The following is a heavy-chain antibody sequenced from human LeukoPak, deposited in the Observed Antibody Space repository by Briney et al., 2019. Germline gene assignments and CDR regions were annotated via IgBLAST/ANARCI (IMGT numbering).Heavy chain of an antibody. CDR2: IYYSGTT. CDR3: AGGRSSVLGY. CDR1: GGSISSSTYY. D-gene: IGHD6-19*01. J-gene: IGHJ4*02. V-gene: IGHV4-39*01. Sequence: SETLSLNCTVSGGSISSSTYYWGWIRQPPGKGLEWIGSIYYSGTTYYNPSLKSRVTISADTSKNQFSLKLNSVTAADTAVYYCAGGRSSVLGYWGQGTLVTVSS.